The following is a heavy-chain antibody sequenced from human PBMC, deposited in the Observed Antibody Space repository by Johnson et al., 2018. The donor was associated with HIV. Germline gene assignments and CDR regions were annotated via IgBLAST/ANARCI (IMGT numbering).Heavy chain of an antibody. J-gene: IGHJ3*02. CDR1: GFTFSSYA. CDR3: AKDLMYNWNDVGAFDI. CDR2: ISYDGSNK. D-gene: IGHD1-1*01. V-gene: IGHV3-30-3*01. Sequence: QVQLVESGGGVVRPAGSLRLSCAASGFTFSSYAMHWVRQAPGKGLEWVAVISYDGSNKYYDDSVTGRFTISRDNSKNTLYLQMNSLRAEDTAVYYCAKDLMYNWNDVGAFDIWGQGTMVTVSS.